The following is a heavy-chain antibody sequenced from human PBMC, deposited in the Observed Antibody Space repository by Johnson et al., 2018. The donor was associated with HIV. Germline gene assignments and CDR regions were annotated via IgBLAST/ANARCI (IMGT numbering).Heavy chain of an antibody. J-gene: IGHJ3*02. V-gene: IGHV3-30*18. Sequence: VQLVESGGGVVQPGRSLRLSCAASGFTFSSYGMHWVRQAPGKGLEWVAVISYDGSNKNYADSVKGRFIISRDNSKNTLYLQMNSLRAEDTAVYYCAKASQQLVFYVAVDIWGQGTMVTVSS. D-gene: IGHD6-13*01. CDR2: ISYDGSNK. CDR1: GFTFSSYG. CDR3: AKASQQLVFYVAVDI.